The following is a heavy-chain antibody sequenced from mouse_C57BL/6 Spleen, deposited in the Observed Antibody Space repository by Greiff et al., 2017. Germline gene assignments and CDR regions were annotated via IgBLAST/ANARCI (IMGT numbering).Heavy chain of an antibody. CDR2: IDPETGGT. CDR3: TLYDYDVEGLAMCY. J-gene: IGHJ4*01. V-gene: IGHV1-15*01. Sequence: VQLQQSGAELVRPGASVTLSCKASGYTFTDYEMHWVKQTPVHGLEWIGAIDPETGGTAYNQKFKGKAILTADKSSSTAYMELRSLTSEDSAVYYCTLYDYDVEGLAMCYWGQGTSVTVAS. D-gene: IGHD2-4*01. CDR1: GYTFTDYE.